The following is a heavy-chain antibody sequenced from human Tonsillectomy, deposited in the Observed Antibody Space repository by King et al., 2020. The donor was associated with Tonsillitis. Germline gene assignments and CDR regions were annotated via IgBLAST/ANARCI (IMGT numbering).Heavy chain of an antibody. Sequence: QLQESGPGLVKPSETLSLTCTVSGGSISTSSDYWGCIRQPPGKGLEWIGSIYYSGSTYYNPSLKSRVTISVDTSKNQFSLKLNSVTAADTAVYYCARQYCSGGSCYSSSGVIDYWGQGTLVTVSS. CDR3: ARQYCSGGSCYSSSGVIDY. D-gene: IGHD2-15*01. CDR2: IYYSGST. V-gene: IGHV4-39*01. CDR1: GGSISTSSDY. J-gene: IGHJ4*02.